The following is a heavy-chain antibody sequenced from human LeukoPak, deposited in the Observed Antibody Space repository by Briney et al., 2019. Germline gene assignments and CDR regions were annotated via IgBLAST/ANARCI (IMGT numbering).Heavy chain of an antibody. CDR3: ARDRAYSTFDI. D-gene: IGHD6-13*01. CDR2: IDGDGSTK. V-gene: IGHV3-7*01. J-gene: IGHJ3*02. CDR1: RFTFSSSW. Sequence: GGSLRLSCAASRFTFSSSWMAWVRQAPGKGLEWVSNIDGDGSTKNYVDSVKGRFTVSRDNAKNSLYLQMNSLKDEDTAVYYCARDRAYSTFDIWGQGTMVIVSS.